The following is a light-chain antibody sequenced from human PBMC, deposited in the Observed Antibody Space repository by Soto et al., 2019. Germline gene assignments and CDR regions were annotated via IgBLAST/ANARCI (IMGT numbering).Light chain of an antibody. Sequence: QSALTQPASVSGSPGQSITISCTGTSSDVGGYNYVSWYQQHPGKAPKLMIYEVSNRPSGVSNRFSGSKSGNTASLPISGLQAEDEADYYCSSYTSSSTRVFGGGTTLTV. CDR1: SSDVGGYNY. V-gene: IGLV2-14*01. CDR3: SSYTSSSTRV. J-gene: IGLJ3*02. CDR2: EVS.